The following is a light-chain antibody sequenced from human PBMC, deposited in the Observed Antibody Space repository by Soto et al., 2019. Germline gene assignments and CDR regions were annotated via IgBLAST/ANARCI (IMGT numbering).Light chain of an antibody. CDR1: SSNVGAGYD. J-gene: IGLJ2*01. Sequence: QSVLTQPPSVSGAPGQRVTISCTGSSSNVGAGYDVHWYQQLPGTAPKLLIYDNTNRPSGVPDRFSGSKSGTSASLAIIGLQAEDEANYYCQSYDSSLSVVFGGGTKLTVL. CDR2: DNT. V-gene: IGLV1-40*01. CDR3: QSYDSSLSVV.